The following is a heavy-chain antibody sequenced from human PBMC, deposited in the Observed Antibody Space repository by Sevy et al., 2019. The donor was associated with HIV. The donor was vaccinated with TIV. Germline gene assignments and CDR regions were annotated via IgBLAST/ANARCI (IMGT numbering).Heavy chain of an antibody. CDR1: GFRFSDYA. J-gene: IGHJ6*02. V-gene: IGHV3-9*01. Sequence: GGCLRLSCAASGFRFSDYAMHWVRQAPGKGLEWVSGISWNSVSLDYADSVKGRFTISRDNAKNSLYLQMNRLRSEDTALYYCAKDNRPATMSNSSYYYYYGMDVWGQGTTVTVSS. CDR2: ISWNSVSL. D-gene: IGHD6-6*01. CDR3: AKDNRPATMSNSSYYYYYGMDV.